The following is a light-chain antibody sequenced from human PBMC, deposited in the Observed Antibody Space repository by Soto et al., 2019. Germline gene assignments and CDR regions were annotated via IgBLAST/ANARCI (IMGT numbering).Light chain of an antibody. Sequence: EIVLTQSPATLSVSPGERAALSCRASQSVSNNLAWYQQKPGQPPRLLIFGASTRATGIPARFSGSGSEAAFALTISTLQSADFAVYYCQQYSVWPLTFGGGTKVEIK. V-gene: IGKV3D-15*01. CDR2: GAS. CDR3: QQYSVWPLT. J-gene: IGKJ4*01. CDR1: QSVSNN.